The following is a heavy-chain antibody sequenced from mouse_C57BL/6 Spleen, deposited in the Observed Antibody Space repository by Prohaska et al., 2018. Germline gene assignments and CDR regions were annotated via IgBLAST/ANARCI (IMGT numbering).Heavy chain of an antibody. V-gene: IGHV1-39*01. D-gene: IGHD2-14*01. CDR3: ARGLRTRVHLFDY. CDR2: INPNYGTT. Sequence: GKQSNGKSLEWIGVINPNYGTTSYNQKFKGKATLTVDQSSSTAYMQLNSLTSEDSAVYYCARGLRTRVHLFDYWGQGTTLTVSS. J-gene: IGHJ2*01.